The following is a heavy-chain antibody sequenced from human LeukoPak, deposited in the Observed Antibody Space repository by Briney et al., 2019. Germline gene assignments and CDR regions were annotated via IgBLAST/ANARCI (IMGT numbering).Heavy chain of an antibody. CDR2: SNAGNGNT. V-gene: IGHV1-3*02. CDR3: AREAEQQLEYFQH. D-gene: IGHD6-13*01. Sequence: ASVKVSCKATGYTFTNSPMDWVRQARGQRPERMGWSNAGNGNTKYSQVFQGRITITRDRSASTAYMELSGVRSEDMAVFHCAREAEQQLEYFQHWGQGTLVTVSS. J-gene: IGHJ1*01. CDR1: GYTFTNSP.